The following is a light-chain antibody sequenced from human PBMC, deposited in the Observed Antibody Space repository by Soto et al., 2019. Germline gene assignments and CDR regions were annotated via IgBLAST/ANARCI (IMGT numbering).Light chain of an antibody. V-gene: IGKV3-20*01. CDR3: RQYGSSQLT. CDR2: RAS. J-gene: IGKJ4*01. CDR1: QSVSCNY. Sequence: EIGLTQSPGTLSLSPGERATLSCRARQSVSCNYVAQYQQKPGQTSKVLIHRASSSATRIPDRFSGSGSGTAFTLTISRLEPEDFEMSYCRQYGSSQLTFGEGTKVEIK.